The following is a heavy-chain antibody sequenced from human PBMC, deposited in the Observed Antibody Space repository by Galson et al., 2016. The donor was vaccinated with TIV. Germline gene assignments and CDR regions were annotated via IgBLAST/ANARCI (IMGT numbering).Heavy chain of an antibody. V-gene: IGHV3-30*01. CDR3: ARGNYYGTGRNEGPFDP. D-gene: IGHD3-10*01. Sequence: SLRLSCAASRFIFSNYAMDWVRQAPGKGLEWVAVISYEGSNKYYADSVRGRFTISRDNSKNTLYLQMNSLRDEDTAVYYCARGNYYGTGRNEGPFDPWGQGTLVTVSS. CDR2: ISYEGSNK. CDR1: RFIFSNYA. J-gene: IGHJ5*02.